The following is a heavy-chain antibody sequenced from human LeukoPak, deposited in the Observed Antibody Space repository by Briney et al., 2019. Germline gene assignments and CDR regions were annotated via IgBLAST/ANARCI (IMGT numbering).Heavy chain of an antibody. J-gene: IGHJ4*02. Sequence: GGSLRLSCVASGFIFSSYGMHWVRQAPGKGLEWVAVIWYDGSKKYHTDSVKGRFTISRDNAKNSLYLQMNSLRAEDTAVYYCAREIRETYYYDSSGYYHDYWGQGTLVTVSS. D-gene: IGHD3-22*01. CDR2: IWYDGSKK. CDR3: AREIRETYYYDSSGYYHDY. CDR1: GFIFSSYG. V-gene: IGHV3-33*01.